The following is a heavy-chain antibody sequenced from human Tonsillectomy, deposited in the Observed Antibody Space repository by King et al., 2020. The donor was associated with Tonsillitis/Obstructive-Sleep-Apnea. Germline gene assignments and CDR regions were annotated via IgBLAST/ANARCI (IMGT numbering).Heavy chain of an antibody. CDR3: ARVTTRAFDY. CDR2: MYYSGST. CDR1: GGSISSYY. D-gene: IGHD1-1*01. V-gene: IGHV4-59*01. Sequence: QLQESGPGLVKPSETLSLTCTVSGGSISSYYWTWIRQPPGKGLEWLGYMYYSGSTNYNPSLKSRFTISVDTSKNQFSLNLSSVTAADTAVYYCARVTTRAFDYWGQGTLVTVSS. J-gene: IGHJ4*02.